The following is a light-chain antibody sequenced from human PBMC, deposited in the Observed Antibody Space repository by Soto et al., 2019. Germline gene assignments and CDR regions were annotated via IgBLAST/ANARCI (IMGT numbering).Light chain of an antibody. CDR2: GAS. Sequence: EIVMTQSPAIMSVSPGERATLSCRASQSVSSNLAWYQQKPGQAPRLLIYGASTRATGIPARFSGSGSGTEFILAISSLQSEDFAFYYCQHGGAFGGGTKVEIK. J-gene: IGKJ4*01. V-gene: IGKV3-15*01. CDR1: QSVSSN. CDR3: QHGGA.